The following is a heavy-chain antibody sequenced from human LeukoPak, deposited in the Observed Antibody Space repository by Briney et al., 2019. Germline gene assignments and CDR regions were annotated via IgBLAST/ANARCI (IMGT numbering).Heavy chain of an antibody. V-gene: IGHV3-74*01. Sequence: GGSLRLSCAASGNYWMHWVRQAPGKGLVWVSHINSDGSWTSYADSVKGRFTISRDDSKNTLSLQMSGLRAEDTALYYCTTEVPNGDLRFDYWGQGTLVTVSS. J-gene: IGHJ4*02. CDR2: INSDGSWT. CDR3: TTEVPNGDLRFDY. D-gene: IGHD4-17*01. CDR1: GNYW.